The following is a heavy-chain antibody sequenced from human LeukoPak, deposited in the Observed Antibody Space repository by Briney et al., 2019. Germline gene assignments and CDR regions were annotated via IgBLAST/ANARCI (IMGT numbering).Heavy chain of an antibody. V-gene: IGHV1-18*04. J-gene: IGHJ4*02. Sequence: ASVKVSCKASGYTFTGYYMHWVRQAPGQGLEWMGWISAYNGNTNYAQKLQGRVTMTTDTSTSTAYMELRSLRSDDTAVYYCARGEEYYFDYWGQGTLVTVSS. CDR3: ARGEEYYFDY. CDR1: GYTFTGYY. CDR2: ISAYNGNT. D-gene: IGHD1-26*01.